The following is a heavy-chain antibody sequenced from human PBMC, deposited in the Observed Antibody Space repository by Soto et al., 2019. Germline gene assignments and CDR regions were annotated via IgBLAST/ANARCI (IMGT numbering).Heavy chain of an antibody. CDR2: INPSGGST. V-gene: IGHV1-46*01. D-gene: IGHD3-22*01. CDR1: GYTFASYF. J-gene: IGHJ4*02. Sequence: EASVKVSCKTSGYTFASYFMHWVRQAPGQGLEWMGRINPSGGSTIYAQKFQGRVTMTRDTSTRTIYMELSRLRSEDTAVYYCARDLGAAYDSSGYTRDYWGQGTLVTVSS. CDR3: ARDLGAAYDSSGYTRDY.